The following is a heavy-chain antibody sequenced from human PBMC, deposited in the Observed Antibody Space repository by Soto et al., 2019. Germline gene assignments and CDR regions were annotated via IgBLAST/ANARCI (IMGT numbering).Heavy chain of an antibody. CDR2: IYHSGST. CDR3: ASVRGGYYYAMDV. Sequence: QVQLQESGPGLVKPSGTLSLTCAVSGGSISSSNWWSWVRQPPGKGLEWIGEIYHSGSTNYNPSLKGRATISVDEPKNQFSLTLSSVTAADTAVYYCASVRGGYYYAMDVWGQGTTVTVSS. D-gene: IGHD3-10*02. V-gene: IGHV4-4*02. J-gene: IGHJ6*02. CDR1: GGSISSSNW.